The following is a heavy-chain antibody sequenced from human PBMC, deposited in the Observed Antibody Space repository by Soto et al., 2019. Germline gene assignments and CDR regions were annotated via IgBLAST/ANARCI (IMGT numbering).Heavy chain of an antibody. Sequence: AGGSLRLSCAASGFTFSSYSMNWVRQAPGKGLEWVSSISSSSSYIYYADSVKGRFTISRDNAKNSLYLQMNSLRAEDTAVYYCARHSPRNYYDSSGYYPLDYWGQGTLVTVSS. D-gene: IGHD3-22*01. V-gene: IGHV3-21*01. CDR2: ISSSSSYI. CDR1: GFTFSSYS. CDR3: ARHSPRNYYDSSGYYPLDY. J-gene: IGHJ4*02.